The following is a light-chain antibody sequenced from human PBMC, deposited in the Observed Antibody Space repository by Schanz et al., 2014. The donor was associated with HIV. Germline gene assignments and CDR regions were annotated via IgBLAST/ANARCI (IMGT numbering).Light chain of an antibody. J-gene: IGLJ3*02. Sequence: QSALTQPPSASGSPGQSVTISCTGTSSDVGGYNYVSWYQQHPGKAPKLMIYEVSERPSGVPARFSGSKSGNTASLTVSGLQADDEADYYCNSYTSSSTWVFGGGTKVTVL. CDR1: SSDVGGYNY. V-gene: IGLV2-8*01. CDR3: NSYTSSSTWV. CDR2: EVS.